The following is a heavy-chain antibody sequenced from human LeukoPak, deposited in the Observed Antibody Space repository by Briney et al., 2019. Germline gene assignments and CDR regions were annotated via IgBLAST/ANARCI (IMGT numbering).Heavy chain of an antibody. Sequence: GGSLRLSCAASGFTFSSYAMSWVRQAPGKGLEWVSAISGSGGSIYYADSVKGRFTISRDNAKNSLYLQMNSLRAEDTAVYYCAREARLDGSYSLDYWGQGTLVTVSS. V-gene: IGHV3-23*01. CDR1: GFTFSSYA. D-gene: IGHD1-26*01. J-gene: IGHJ4*02. CDR3: AREARLDGSYSLDY. CDR2: ISGSGGSI.